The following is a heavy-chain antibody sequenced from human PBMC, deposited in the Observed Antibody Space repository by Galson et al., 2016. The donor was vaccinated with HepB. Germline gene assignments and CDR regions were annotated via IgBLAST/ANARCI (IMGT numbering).Heavy chain of an antibody. CDR2: ISSSGSTK. D-gene: IGHD3-10*01. CDR1: GITFSNYE. V-gene: IGHV3-48*03. J-gene: IGHJ3*02. Sequence: SLRLSCAGSGITFSNYEMIWVRQAPGKGLEWITYISSSGSTKYYADSVKGRFTVSRDNVKHSLSLQMNSLRAEDTAVYYCASGLEGFDIWGQGTPVTVSS. CDR3: ASGLEGFDI.